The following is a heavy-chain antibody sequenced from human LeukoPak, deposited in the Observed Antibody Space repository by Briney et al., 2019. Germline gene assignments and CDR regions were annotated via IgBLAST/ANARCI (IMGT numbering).Heavy chain of an antibody. J-gene: IGHJ4*02. CDR1: GLTFSTSG. Sequence: GGSLRLSCTASGLTFSTSGFNWVRQAPGKGLDWVASIGPTGSDRYHADSIKGRFTISRDNANNLLYLQMNSLRAEDTAVYYCATETNGRHYDYWGQGTLLTVSS. CDR3: ATETNGRHYDY. D-gene: IGHD1-14*01. CDR2: IGPTGSDR. V-gene: IGHV3-21*06.